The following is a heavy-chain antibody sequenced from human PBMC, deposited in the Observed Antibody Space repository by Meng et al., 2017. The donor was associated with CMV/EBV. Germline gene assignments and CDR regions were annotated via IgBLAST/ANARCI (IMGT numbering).Heavy chain of an antibody. CDR3: SKLGATGFDAFDV. CDR1: GFNFRDYA. CDR2: VRSEAYGGTT. D-gene: IGHD1-26*01. V-gene: IGHV3-49*04. Sequence: GGSLRLSCSSSGFNFRDYAMTWVRQAPGRGLEGVGFVRSEAYGGTTEDGASVKGRFSISRDDSKSIVYLQMNSLTTEDTAVYYCSKLGATGFDAFDVWGQGAMVTVSS. J-gene: IGHJ3*01.